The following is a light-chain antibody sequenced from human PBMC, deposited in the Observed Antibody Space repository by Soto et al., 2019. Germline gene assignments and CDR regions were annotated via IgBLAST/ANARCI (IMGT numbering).Light chain of an antibody. CDR1: QSVSSNY. V-gene: IGKV3-20*01. Sequence: EIVLTQSPGTLSLSPGERATLSCRASQSVSSNYLAWYQQKPGQAPRLLIYGASSRATGVPDRFSGSGSGTDFTLTISRLEPEDFAVYYCHHYGTSRVTFGPGTKVDIK. CDR2: GAS. CDR3: HHYGTSRVT. J-gene: IGKJ3*01.